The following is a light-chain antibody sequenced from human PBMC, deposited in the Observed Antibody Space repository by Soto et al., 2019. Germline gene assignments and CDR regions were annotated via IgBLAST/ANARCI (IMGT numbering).Light chain of an antibody. V-gene: IGLV2-14*01. CDR3: SSYTSSSHP. CDR2: EVS. J-gene: IGLJ1*01. Sequence: QSALTQPPSASGSPGQSVTISCTGTSSDVGAYNLVSWYQQHPGKAPKLMIYEVSNRPSGVSNRFSGSKSGNTASLTISGLQAEDEADYYCSSYTSSSHPFGTGTKVTVL. CDR1: SSDVGAYNL.